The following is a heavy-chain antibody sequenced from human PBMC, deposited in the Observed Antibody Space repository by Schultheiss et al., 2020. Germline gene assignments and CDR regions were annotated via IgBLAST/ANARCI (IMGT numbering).Heavy chain of an antibody. V-gene: IGHV3-7*03. CDR3: VRDGSVANPSPAAGTEEVTIYDY. CDR2: IKQDGSEK. J-gene: IGHJ4*02. CDR1: GFTFSSYW. D-gene: IGHD6-13*01. Sequence: GGSLRLSCAASGFTFSSYWMSWVRQAPGKGLEWVANIKQDGSEKYYVDSVKGRFTISRDNAKNSLYLQMNSLRADDTAVYYCVRDGSVANPSPAAGTEEVTIYDYWGQGTLVTVSS.